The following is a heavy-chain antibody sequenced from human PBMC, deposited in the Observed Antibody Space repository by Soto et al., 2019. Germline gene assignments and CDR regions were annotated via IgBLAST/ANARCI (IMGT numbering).Heavy chain of an antibody. CDR1: GYTFTDYW. Sequence: GESLKISCKGSGYTFTDYWIGWVRQLPGKGLEWMGIIYPGDSDTRYSPSFQGHVTITVDKSTNTAYLQWNTLRASDTAMYYCARNISNFRYYYYAIDVWGQGTRVTVSS. CDR3: ARNISNFRYYYYAIDV. V-gene: IGHV5-51*01. CDR2: IYPGDSDT. J-gene: IGHJ6*02. D-gene: IGHD4-4*01.